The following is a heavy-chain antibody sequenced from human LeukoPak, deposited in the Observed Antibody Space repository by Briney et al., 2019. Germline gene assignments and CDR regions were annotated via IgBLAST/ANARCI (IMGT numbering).Heavy chain of an antibody. CDR1: GGSISSGSYY. V-gene: IGHV4-61*02. J-gene: IGHJ4*02. D-gene: IGHD3-16*02. CDR2: IYTSGST. CDR3: ARAIYDYVWGSYLDY. Sequence: SETLSLTCTVSGGSISSGSYYWSWIRQPAGKKLEWIGRIYTSGSTNYNPSLKSRVTISVDTSKNQFSLKLSSVTAADTAVYYCARAIYDYVWGSYLDYWGQGTLVTVSS.